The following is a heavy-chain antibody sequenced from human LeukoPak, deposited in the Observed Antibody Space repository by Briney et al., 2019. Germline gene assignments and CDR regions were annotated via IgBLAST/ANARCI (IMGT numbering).Heavy chain of an antibody. Sequence: ASVKVSCKASGYTFTSYGISWVRQAPGQGLEWMGWISAYNGNTNYAQKLQGRVTMTTDTSTSTAYMELRSLRSDDTAVYHCARALYYYGSGSQDDAFDIWGQGTMVTVSS. V-gene: IGHV1-18*04. D-gene: IGHD3-10*01. CDR3: ARALYYYGSGSQDDAFDI. CDR2: ISAYNGNT. J-gene: IGHJ3*02. CDR1: GYTFTSYG.